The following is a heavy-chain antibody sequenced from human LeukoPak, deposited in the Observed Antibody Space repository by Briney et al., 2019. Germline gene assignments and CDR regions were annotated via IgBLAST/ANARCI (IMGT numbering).Heavy chain of an antibody. CDR1: GYTYTSYG. CDR2: ISAYNGNT. J-gene: IGHJ4*02. V-gene: IGHV1-18*01. D-gene: IGHD2-15*01. Sequence: ASVTVSCNTSGYTYTSYGISWVRQAPGQGREWMGWISAYNGNTNFAQKLQGRVAMTTDTSTSTAYMELRSLRSNDTAVYYCATAASRGYCSGGSCYSYFDFWGQGALVTVSS. CDR3: ATAASRGYCSGGSCYSYFDF.